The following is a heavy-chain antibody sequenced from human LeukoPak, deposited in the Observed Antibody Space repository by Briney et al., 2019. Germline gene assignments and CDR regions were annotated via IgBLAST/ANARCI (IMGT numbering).Heavy chain of an antibody. V-gene: IGHV1-69*01. D-gene: IGHD6-13*01. CDR1: GGTFSTYA. Sequence: GSSVKVSCKASGGTFSTYAISWVRQAPGQGLEWMGGIIPIFGTANYAQKFQGRVTITADESTSTAYMELSSLRSEDTAVYYCASAAGDSSPDYYYYMDVWGKGTTVTVSS. CDR2: IIPIFGTA. CDR3: ASAAGDSSPDYYYYMDV. J-gene: IGHJ6*03.